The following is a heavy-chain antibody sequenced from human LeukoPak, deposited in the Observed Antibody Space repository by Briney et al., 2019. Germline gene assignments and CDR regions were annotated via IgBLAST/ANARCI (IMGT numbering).Heavy chain of an antibody. CDR1: GFTLSSYG. J-gene: IGHJ5*02. V-gene: IGHV3-33*08. Sequence: GGSLRLSCAASGFTLSSYGMHWVRQAPGKGLEGVAVIWYDGSNKYYADSVKGRFTISRDNSKNTLYLQMNSLRAEDTAVYYCAREGIAAAGPRGWFDPWGQGTLVTVSS. D-gene: IGHD6-13*01. CDR3: AREGIAAAGPRGWFDP. CDR2: IWYDGSNK.